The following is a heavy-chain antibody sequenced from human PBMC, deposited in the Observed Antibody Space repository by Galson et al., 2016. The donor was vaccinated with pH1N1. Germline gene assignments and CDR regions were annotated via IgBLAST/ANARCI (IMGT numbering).Heavy chain of an antibody. CDR3: ARQGGYNSGRGDFGAFDI. Sequence: QSGAEVTKPGESLKISCKGSGNSFTSSWIGWVRQMPGKGLECVGLVYPADSDTRYRPSIQGQVTISVDNSNNTAYLQWSSLKASDTAIYYCARQGGYNSGRGDFGAFDIWGQGTVVTVSS. CDR1: GNSFTSSW. J-gene: IGHJ3*02. D-gene: IGHD6-19*01. V-gene: IGHV5-51*01. CDR2: VYPADSDT.